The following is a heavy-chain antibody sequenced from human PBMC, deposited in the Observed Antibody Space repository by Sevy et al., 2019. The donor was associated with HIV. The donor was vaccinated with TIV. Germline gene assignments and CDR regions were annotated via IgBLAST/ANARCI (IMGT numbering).Heavy chain of an antibody. V-gene: IGHV3-23*01. CDR2: IYGTGGVT. CDR1: GFTFANYA. CDR3: AGARFDSSGSFDAFDI. J-gene: IGHJ3*02. D-gene: IGHD3-22*01. Sequence: GGSLRLSCKPSGFTFANYAMNWVRQAPGKGLEWVSTIYGTGGVTYYADSVKGRFTISRDNSKNTLYLQMNSLRTEDTAIYYGAGARFDSSGSFDAFDIWGQGTMVTVSS.